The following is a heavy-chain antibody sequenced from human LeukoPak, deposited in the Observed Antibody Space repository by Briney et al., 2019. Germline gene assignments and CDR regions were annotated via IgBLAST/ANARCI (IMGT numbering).Heavy chain of an antibody. D-gene: IGHD3-16*02. CDR3: ARLFGGVIA. CDR1: GGSFSGYY. V-gene: IGHV4-34*01. J-gene: IGHJ5*02. Sequence: PSGTLSLTCAVYGGSFSGYYWSWIRQPPGKGLEWIGEINHSGNTNYNPSLKSRVTISVDTSKNQFSLKLSSVTAADTAVYYCARLFGGVIAWGQGTLVTVSS. CDR2: INHSGNT.